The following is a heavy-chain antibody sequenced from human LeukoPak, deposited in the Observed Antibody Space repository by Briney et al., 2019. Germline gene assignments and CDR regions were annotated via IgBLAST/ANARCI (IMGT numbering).Heavy chain of an antibody. CDR3: ARNGMTTVTRGAFDI. D-gene: IGHD4-17*01. Sequence: GESLKISCKGSGYSFTSYWIGWVRQLPGKGLEWMGIIYPGDSDTRYSPSFQGQVTISADKSISTAYLQWSSLKASDTAMYYCARNGMTTVTRGAFDIRGQGTMVTVSS. J-gene: IGHJ3*02. CDR1: GYSFTSYW. V-gene: IGHV5-51*01. CDR2: IYPGDSDT.